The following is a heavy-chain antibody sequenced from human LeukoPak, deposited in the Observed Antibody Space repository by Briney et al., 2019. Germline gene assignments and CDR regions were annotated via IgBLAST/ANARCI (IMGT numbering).Heavy chain of an antibody. J-gene: IGHJ6*02. CDR2: ISAYNGNT. CDR1: GYTFTSYG. CDR3: AREAPGSGGYYGMDV. Sequence: ASVTVSCKASGYTFTSYGISWVRQAPGQGLEWMGWISAYNGNTNYAQKLQGRVTMTTDTSTSTAYMELRSLRADDTAVYYCAREAPGSGGYYGMDVWGQGTTVTVSS. D-gene: IGHD6-19*01. V-gene: IGHV1-18*01.